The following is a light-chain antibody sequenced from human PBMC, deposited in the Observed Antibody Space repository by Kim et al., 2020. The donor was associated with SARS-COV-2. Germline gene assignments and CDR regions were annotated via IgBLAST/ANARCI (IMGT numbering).Light chain of an antibody. CDR1: QFVSRY. Sequence: EIVLTQSPATLSLSPGERATLSCRASQFVSRYLAWYQQKPGQAPRLLIYDASNRATGIPARFSCTGSGTDFTLTIRSLGPEDFAVYYCQQRSNSAPWTFCQGTKVDIK. J-gene: IGKJ1*01. CDR2: DAS. V-gene: IGKV3-11*01. CDR3: QQRSNSAPWT.